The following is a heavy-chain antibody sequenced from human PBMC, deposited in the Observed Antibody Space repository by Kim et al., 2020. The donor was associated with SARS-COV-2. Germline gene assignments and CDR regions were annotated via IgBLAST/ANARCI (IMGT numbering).Heavy chain of an antibody. V-gene: IGHV4-59*08. J-gene: IGHJ6*02. Sequence: SETLSLTCSVSGGSISFHYWSWIRQPPGKGLEWIGDMSFSGSATYSPSVKSRVTMSVDTYKNHFSLSLSSLTAADTAVYYCARRLGGQNFYGLDVWGQGTTVTVSS. D-gene: IGHD3-16*01. CDR1: GGSISFHY. CDR2: MSFSGSA. CDR3: ARRLGGQNFYGLDV.